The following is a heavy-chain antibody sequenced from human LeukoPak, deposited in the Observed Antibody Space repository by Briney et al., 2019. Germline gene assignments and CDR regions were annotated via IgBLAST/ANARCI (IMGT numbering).Heavy chain of an antibody. D-gene: IGHD1-1*01. CDR1: GFPFSEYS. J-gene: IGHJ4*02. Sequence: GGSLRLSCTASGFPFSEYSMNWVRQAPGKGLEWISYIGIDSGNTKYADSVRGRFTISADKAKNSLYLQMNSLRVEDTAVYYRARDHNYAFDNWGQGTLVSVSS. V-gene: IGHV3-48*01. CDR3: ARDHNYAFDN. CDR2: IGIDSGNT.